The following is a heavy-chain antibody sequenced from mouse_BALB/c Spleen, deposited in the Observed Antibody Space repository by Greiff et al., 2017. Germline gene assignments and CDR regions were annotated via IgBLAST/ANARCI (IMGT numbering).Heavy chain of an antibody. Sequence: EVQLVESGGGLVKPGGSLKLSCAASGFTFSSYAMSWVRHSPEKRLEWVAEISSGGSYTYYPDTVTGRFTISRDNAKNTLYLEMSSLRSEDTAMYYCAREAARATGAMDYWGQGTSVTVSS. V-gene: IGHV5-9-4*01. J-gene: IGHJ4*01. CDR3: AREAARATGAMDY. CDR2: ISSGGSYT. D-gene: IGHD3-1*01. CDR1: GFTFSSYA.